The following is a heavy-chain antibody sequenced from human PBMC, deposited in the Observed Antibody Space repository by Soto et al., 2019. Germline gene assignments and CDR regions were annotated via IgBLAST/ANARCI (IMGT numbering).Heavy chain of an antibody. CDR3: AKVANVGVVVEYFDH. CDR1: GFNFANYA. D-gene: IGHD3-3*01. V-gene: IGHV3-23*01. J-gene: IGHJ4*02. CDR2: ISSTGRRT. Sequence: GGSLRLSCGSSGFNFANYAMGWVRQAPGKGLEWVSGISSTGRRTYYADSVRGRFSISRDNSKNTVDLQINSLRAEDTAVYYCAKVANVGVVVEYFDHWGQGTLVTVSS.